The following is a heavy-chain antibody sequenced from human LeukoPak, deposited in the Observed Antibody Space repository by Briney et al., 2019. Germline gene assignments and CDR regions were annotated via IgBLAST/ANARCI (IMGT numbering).Heavy chain of an antibody. V-gene: IGHV5-51*01. D-gene: IGHD2-15*01. J-gene: IGHJ4*02. Sequence: GESLQLSCKGFGYSFTSYWISWVRQMPGKGLEWMGIIYPGDSDTRYSPSFQGQVTISADKSIRTAYLQWSSVKASDTAMYYCARASGYCSGGSCYFRLGFGLWARETLVTVSS. CDR1: GYSFTSYW. CDR2: IYPGDSDT. CDR3: ARASGYCSGGSCYFRLGFGL.